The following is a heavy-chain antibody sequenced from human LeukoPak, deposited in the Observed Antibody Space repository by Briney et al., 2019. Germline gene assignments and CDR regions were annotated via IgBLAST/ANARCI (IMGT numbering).Heavy chain of an antibody. CDR2: IYSGGST. CDR1: GFTVSSNY. D-gene: IGHD3-22*01. V-gene: IGHV3-53*05. Sequence: PGGSLRLSCAASGFTVSSNYMSWVRQAPGKGLEWVSVIYSGGSTYYADSVKGRFTISRDNSKNTLYLQMNSLRAEDTAVYYCAKDGSSGYDNWFDPWGQGTLVTVSS. CDR3: AKDGSSGYDNWFDP. J-gene: IGHJ5*02.